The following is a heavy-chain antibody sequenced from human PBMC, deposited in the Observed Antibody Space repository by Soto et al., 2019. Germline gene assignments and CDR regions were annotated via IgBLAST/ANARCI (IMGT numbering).Heavy chain of an antibody. J-gene: IGHJ4*02. CDR1: GGSISSGDYY. CDR3: ARDIIPGYSYGYSSGAFDY. Sequence: QVQLQESGPGLVKPSQTLSLTCTVSGGSISSGDYYWSWIRQPPGKGLEWIGYIYYSGSTYYNPYLKSRVTISVDTSKNQFSLKLSSVTAADTAVYYCARDIIPGYSYGYSSGAFDYWGQGTLVTVSS. V-gene: IGHV4-30-4*01. CDR2: IYYSGST. D-gene: IGHD5-18*01.